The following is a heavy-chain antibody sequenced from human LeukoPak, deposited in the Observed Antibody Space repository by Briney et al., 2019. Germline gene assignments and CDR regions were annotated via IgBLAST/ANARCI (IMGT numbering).Heavy chain of an antibody. D-gene: IGHD6-19*01. J-gene: IGHJ4*02. V-gene: IGHV3-9*01. Sequence: GGSLRLSCAGSGFIFNNYAMHWVRQPPGKGLEWVSGISWNSGSIDYADSVKGRFTISRNNAKNSLYLQMNSLRVEDTAFYYCAKDNRRHYTSGPNPDSLHWGQGALVTVSS. CDR1: GFIFNNYA. CDR2: ISWNSGSI. CDR3: AKDNRRHYTSGPNPDSLH.